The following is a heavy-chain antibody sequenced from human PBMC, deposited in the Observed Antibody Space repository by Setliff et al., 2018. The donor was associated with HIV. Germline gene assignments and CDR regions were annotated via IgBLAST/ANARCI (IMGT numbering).Heavy chain of an antibody. CDR3: ARDNSYYYGSGSHYWYGMDV. J-gene: IGHJ6*01. Sequence: SETLSLTCTVSGDSINSGTYYWSWIRQPAGKGLEWIGRLHLSGDTNYNPSVKSRVTMSIDTSKNQFSLKLSSVTAADTAVYYCARDNSYYYGSGSHYWYGMDVWGQGTTVTVSS. CDR1: GDSINSGTYY. D-gene: IGHD3-10*01. V-gene: IGHV4-61*02. CDR2: LHLSGDT.